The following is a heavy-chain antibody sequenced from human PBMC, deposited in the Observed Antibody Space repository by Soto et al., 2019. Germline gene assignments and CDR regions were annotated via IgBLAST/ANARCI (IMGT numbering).Heavy chain of an antibody. D-gene: IGHD4-4*01. CDR3: ARLADCSNNICSYGMDV. V-gene: IGHV3-11*06. CDR2: ISSISTYA. CDR1: GFTFSDYY. J-gene: IGHJ6*02. Sequence: QVQLVESGGGLVKPGGSLRLSCAASGFTFSDYYMSWVRQAPGKGLEWVSYISSISTYANYADSVKGRFTISRDNAKNSLDLKMNSLRDDATALYYCARLADCSNNICSYGMDVWGQGTTVTV.